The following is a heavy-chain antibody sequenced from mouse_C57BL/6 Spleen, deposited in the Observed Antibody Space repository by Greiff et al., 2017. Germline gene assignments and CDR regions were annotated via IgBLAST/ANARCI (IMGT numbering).Heavy chain of an antibody. V-gene: IGHV1-76*01. CDR2: IYPGSGNT. Sequence: VNVVESGAELVRPGASVKLSCKASGYTFTDYYINWVKQRPGQGLEWIARIYPGSGNTYYNEKFKGKATLTAEKSSSTAYMQLSSLTSEDSAVYFCARHYGSSYYFDYWGQGTTLTVSS. CDR3: ARHYGSSYYFDY. D-gene: IGHD1-1*01. CDR1: GYTFTDYY. J-gene: IGHJ2*01.